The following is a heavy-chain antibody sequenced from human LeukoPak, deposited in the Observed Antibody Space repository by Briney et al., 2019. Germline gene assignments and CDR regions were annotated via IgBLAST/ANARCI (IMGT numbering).Heavy chain of an antibody. CDR1: GFTFSDYY. CDR3: ANSFCGDCYAYYFDY. D-gene: IGHD2-21*02. CDR2: ISSSGGTI. Sequence: PGGSLRLSCAASGFTFSDYYMNWIRQAPGKGLEWVSYISSSGGTIYYADSVKGRFTISRDNSKNTLYLQMNSLRAEDTAVYYCANSFCGDCYAYYFDYWGQGTLVTVSS. J-gene: IGHJ4*02. V-gene: IGHV3-11*04.